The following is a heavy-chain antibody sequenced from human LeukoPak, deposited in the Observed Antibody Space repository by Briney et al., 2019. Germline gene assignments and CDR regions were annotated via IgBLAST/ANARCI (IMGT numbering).Heavy chain of an antibody. D-gene: IGHD6-13*01. V-gene: IGHV3-74*01. CDR1: GFTFSSYW. Sequence: GGSLRLSCAASGFTFSSYWMHWVRQAPGKGLVWVSRINSDGSSTSYADSVKGRFTISRDNAKSTLYLQMNSLRAEDTAVYYCARDLVGSSWYLGRNYYYGMDVWGQGTTVTVSS. J-gene: IGHJ6*02. CDR3: ARDLVGSSWYLGRNYYYGMDV. CDR2: INSDGSST.